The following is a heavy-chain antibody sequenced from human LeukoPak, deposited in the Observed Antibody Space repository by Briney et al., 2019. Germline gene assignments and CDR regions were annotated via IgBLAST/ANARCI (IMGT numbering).Heavy chain of an antibody. V-gene: IGHV3-48*02. D-gene: IGHD2-15*01. Sequence: PGGSLRLSCAASGFTFSTYTMNRVRQAPGKGLEWISYIGWSDSAIFYADSVKGRFTISRDSAKNSLFLQMNSLSDEDTAVYYCARDHQWSFDSWGQGTLVTVSS. CDR3: ARDHQWSFDS. J-gene: IGHJ4*02. CDR2: IGWSDSAI. CDR1: GFTFSTYT.